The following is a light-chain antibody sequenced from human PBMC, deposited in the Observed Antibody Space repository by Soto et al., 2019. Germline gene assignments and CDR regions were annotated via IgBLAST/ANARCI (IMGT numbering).Light chain of an antibody. V-gene: IGKV3-20*01. CDR2: GAS. CDR3: QQFGGTPPRT. Sequence: DIVLTQSPGTLSLSPGERATLSCRANQRVRSNYVTWYQPKPGRHPRHLIYGASTRATAIPDRFSGSGSGTDFTLTIGGLEPEGSAVYFCQQFGGTPPRTFGQGTKVEIK. J-gene: IGKJ1*01. CDR1: QRVRSNY.